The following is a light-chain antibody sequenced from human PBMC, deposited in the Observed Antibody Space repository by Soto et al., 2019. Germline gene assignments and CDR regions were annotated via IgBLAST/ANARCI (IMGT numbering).Light chain of an antibody. CDR1: SSDVGGYNY. CDR2: EVS. CDR3: SSYAGSHNVV. V-gene: IGLV2-8*01. J-gene: IGLJ2*01. Sequence: QSALTQPPSASGSPGQSVTISCTGTSSDVGGYNYVSWYQQHPGKAPKLIIYEVSKRPSGVPDRFSGSKSGNTASLTVSGLQAEDEADYYCSSYAGSHNVVFGGGTKLTVL.